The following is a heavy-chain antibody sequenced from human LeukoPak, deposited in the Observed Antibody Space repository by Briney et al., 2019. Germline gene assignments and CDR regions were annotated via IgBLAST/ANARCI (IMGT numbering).Heavy chain of an antibody. Sequence: KASCKGSGYSFTSYWIGWVRQMPGKGLEWMGIIYPGDSDTRYSPSFQGQVTISGDKSISTAYLQWSSLKASDTAMYYCARQDYYDSSGYGDFDYWGQGTLVTVSS. J-gene: IGHJ4*02. CDR3: ARQDYYDSSGYGDFDY. D-gene: IGHD3-22*01. CDR2: IYPGDSDT. CDR1: GYSFTSYW. V-gene: IGHV5-51*01.